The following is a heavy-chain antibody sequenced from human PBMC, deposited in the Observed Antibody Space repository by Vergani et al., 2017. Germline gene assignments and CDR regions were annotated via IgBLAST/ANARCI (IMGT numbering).Heavy chain of an antibody. D-gene: IGHD4-17*01. CDR2: INPNSGGT. V-gene: IGHV1-2*02. CDR3: ASTVTMGHWYFDL. Sequence: QVQLVQSGAEVKKPGASVKVSCKASGYTFTGYYMHWVRQAPGQGLEWMGWINPNSGGTNYAQKFQGRVTITADKSTSTAYMELSSLRSEDTAVYYCASTVTMGHWYFDLWGRGTLVTVSS. J-gene: IGHJ2*01. CDR1: GYTFTGYY.